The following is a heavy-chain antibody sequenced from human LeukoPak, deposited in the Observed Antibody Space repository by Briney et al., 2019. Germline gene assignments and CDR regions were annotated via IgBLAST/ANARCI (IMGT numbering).Heavy chain of an antibody. CDR2: FDPEDGET. Sequence: ASVTVSCTVSGYTLTELSMHWVRQAPGKGLEWMGGFDPEDGETIYAQKFQGRVTMTEDTSTDTAYMELSSLRSEDTAVYYCAFSLRILGYCSGGSCYGLDYWGQGTLVTVSS. V-gene: IGHV1-24*01. CDR3: AFSLRILGYCSGGSCYGLDY. D-gene: IGHD2-15*01. J-gene: IGHJ4*02. CDR1: GYTLTELS.